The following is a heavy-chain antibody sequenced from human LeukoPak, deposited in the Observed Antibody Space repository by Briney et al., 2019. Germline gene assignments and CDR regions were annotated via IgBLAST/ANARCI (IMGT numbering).Heavy chain of an antibody. CDR2: INPNSGGT. CDR1: GYTFTGYY. V-gene: IGHV1-2*02. J-gene: IGHJ6*03. D-gene: IGHD2-15*01. Sequence: ASVKVSCKASGYTFTGYYMHWVRQAPGQGLEWMGWINPNSGGTNYAQKFQGRLTITADESTSTAYMELSSLRSEDTAVYYCARDLGSPGLRDGNYDYYYMDVWGKGTTVTISS. CDR3: ARDLGSPGLRDGNYDYYYMDV.